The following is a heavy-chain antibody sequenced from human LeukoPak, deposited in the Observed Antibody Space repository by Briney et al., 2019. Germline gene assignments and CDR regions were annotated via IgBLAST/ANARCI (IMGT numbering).Heavy chain of an antibody. D-gene: IGHD2-2*01. Sequence: SETLSLTCAVYGGSFSGYYRSWIRQPPGKGLEWIGEINHSGSTNYNPSLKSRVTISVDTSKNQFSLKLSSVTAADTAVYYCARGVMGPAAIQYFQHWGQGTLVTVSS. CDR1: GGSFSGYY. CDR3: ARGVMGPAAIQYFQH. CDR2: INHSGST. J-gene: IGHJ1*01. V-gene: IGHV4-34*01.